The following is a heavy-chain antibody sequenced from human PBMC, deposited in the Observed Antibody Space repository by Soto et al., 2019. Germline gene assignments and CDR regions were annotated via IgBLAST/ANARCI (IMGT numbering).Heavy chain of an antibody. D-gene: IGHD4-17*01. CDR3: AVYGGNSGVRFDP. Sequence: GASVKVSCKASGYPFTNYPIQWVRQAPGQRLEWMGWIDGGSGNTKYSQKFQGRVTITRDSSASTAYMELSDLTSEDTAVYYCAVYGGNSGVRFDPWGQGTLVTVSS. CDR1: GYPFTNYP. J-gene: IGHJ5*02. CDR2: IDGGSGNT. V-gene: IGHV1-3*01.